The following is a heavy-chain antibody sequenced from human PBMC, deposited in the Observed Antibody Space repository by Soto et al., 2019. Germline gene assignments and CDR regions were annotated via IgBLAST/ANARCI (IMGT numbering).Heavy chain of an antibody. D-gene: IGHD7-27*01. CDR3: AAVNPPNGGIDY. J-gene: IGHJ4*02. Sequence: QMQLVQSGPEVKKPGTSVKVSCKASGFTFTSSAVQWVRQARGQRLEWIGWIVVGSGNTNYAQKFQERVTITRDMSTSTAYMELSSLRSEDTAVYYCAAVNPPNGGIDYWGQGTLVTVSS. V-gene: IGHV1-58*01. CDR2: IVVGSGNT. CDR1: GFTFTSSA.